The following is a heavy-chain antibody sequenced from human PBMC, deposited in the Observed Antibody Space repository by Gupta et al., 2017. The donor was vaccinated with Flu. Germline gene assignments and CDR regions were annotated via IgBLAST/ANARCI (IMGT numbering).Heavy chain of an antibody. CDR1: GDTFNSYI. J-gene: IGHJ4*02. Sequence: QVQLVQSGAEVKKPGSSVKVSCRASGDTFNSYIIIWVRQAPGQGLEWMGGIITMSGTADSAQKFKGRVSISADESTSTVFMELTSLKSDDTAVYYCAKLRACGGDCYFFENWGQGTLGTVSS. D-gene: IGHD2-21*02. V-gene: IGHV1-69*01. CDR2: IITMSGTA. CDR3: AKLRACGGDCYFFEN.